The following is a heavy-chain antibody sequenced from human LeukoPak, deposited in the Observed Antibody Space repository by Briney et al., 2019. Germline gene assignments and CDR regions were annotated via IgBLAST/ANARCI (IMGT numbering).Heavy chain of an antibody. CDR2: ILYDGSSQ. Sequence: PGGSLRLSCVASGFTFSYYAMHWVRQAPGKGLEWVAVILYDGSSQYYTDSVKGRFTISRDNSRNTLYLQMNSLKVEDTAVYYCARDFRDYRDYVAYFDSWGQGTLVTVSS. CDR3: ARDFRDYRDYVAYFDS. J-gene: IGHJ4*02. V-gene: IGHV3-30-3*01. D-gene: IGHD4-17*01. CDR1: GFTFSYYA.